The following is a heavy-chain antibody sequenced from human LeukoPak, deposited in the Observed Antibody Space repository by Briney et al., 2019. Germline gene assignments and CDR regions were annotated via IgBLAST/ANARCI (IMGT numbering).Heavy chain of an antibody. J-gene: IGHJ4*02. CDR3: ASIAAAGTRGYFDY. V-gene: IGHV3-21*01. CDR1: GFTFSSYS. Sequence: GGSLRLSCAASGFTFSSYSMNWVRQAPGKGLEWVSSISSSSSYIYYADSVKGRFTISRDNAKNSLYLQMNSLRAEDTAVYYCASIAAAGTRGYFDYWGRGTLVTVSS. CDR2: ISSSSSYI. D-gene: IGHD6-13*01.